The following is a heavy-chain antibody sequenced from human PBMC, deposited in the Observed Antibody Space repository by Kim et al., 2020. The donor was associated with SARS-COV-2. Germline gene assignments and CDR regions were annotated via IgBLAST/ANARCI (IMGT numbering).Heavy chain of an antibody. CDR2: ISYDGSNK. V-gene: IGHV3-33*05. CDR1: GFTFSSYG. J-gene: IGHJ4*02. CDR3: ARGMRYYSSGCLFDD. D-gene: IGHD6-19*01. Sequence: GGSLRLSCAASGFTFSSYGMHWVRQAPGKGLEWVAVISYDGSNKYYADSVKGRFTISRDNSKNTLYLQMNSLRAEDTAVYYCARGMRYYSSGCLFDDWGQGTLVTVSS.